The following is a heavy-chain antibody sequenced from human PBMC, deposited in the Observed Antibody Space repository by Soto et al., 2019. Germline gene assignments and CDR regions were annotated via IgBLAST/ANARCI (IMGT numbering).Heavy chain of an antibody. V-gene: IGHV3-48*04. Sequence: GGSLRLSCAASGFTFSSYSMNWVRQAPGKGLEWVSYISSSSSTIYYADSVKGRFTISRDNAKNSLYLQMNSLRAEDTAVYYCARDQYCSSTSCYAAFDIWGQGIMVTVSS. CDR3: ARDQYCSSTSCYAAFDI. J-gene: IGHJ3*02. CDR1: GFTFSSYS. CDR2: ISSSSSTI. D-gene: IGHD2-2*01.